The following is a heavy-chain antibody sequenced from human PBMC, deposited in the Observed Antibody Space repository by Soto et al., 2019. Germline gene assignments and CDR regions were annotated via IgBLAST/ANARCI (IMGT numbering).Heavy chain of an antibody. V-gene: IGHV4-39*07. CDR1: GGSISSSSYY. Sequence: SETLSLTCTVSGGSISSSSYYWGWIRQPPGKGLEWIGSIYYSGSTYYNPSLKSRVTISVDTSKNQFSLKLSSVPAADTAVYYCAAPGASMGIVVVPAAMPAFDIWGQGTMVTVSS. D-gene: IGHD2-2*03. J-gene: IGHJ3*02. CDR3: AAPGASMGIVVVPAAMPAFDI. CDR2: IYYSGST.